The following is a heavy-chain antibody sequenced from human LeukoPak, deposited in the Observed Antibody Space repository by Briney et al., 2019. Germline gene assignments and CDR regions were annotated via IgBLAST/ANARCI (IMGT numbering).Heavy chain of an antibody. V-gene: IGHV4-39*01. CDR2: IYYNGRT. CDR3: ARRSADSYTYGMDV. J-gene: IGHJ6*02. CDR1: RGSISSSSYY. Sequence: SETLCLTCTVSRGSISSSSYYWGWIRQPPGKGLEWIGSIYYNGRTYSNPSLKSRVAISVDTSKNQFSLKLSSVTAADTAGYYGARRSADSYTYGMDVWGQGTTVTVSS.